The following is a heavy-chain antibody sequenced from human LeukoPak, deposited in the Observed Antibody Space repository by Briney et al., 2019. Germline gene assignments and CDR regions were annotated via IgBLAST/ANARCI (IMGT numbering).Heavy chain of an antibody. CDR3: ARGTMMGYYFDY. J-gene: IGHJ4*02. Sequence: PSETLSLTCTVSGGSISSSSYYWGWIRQPPGKGLEWIGSIYYSGSTYYNPSLKSRVTISVDTSKNQFSLKLSSVTAADTAVYYCARGTMMGYYFDYWGQGTLVTVSS. CDR2: IYYSGST. V-gene: IGHV4-39*01. D-gene: IGHD3-22*01. CDR1: GGSISSSSYY.